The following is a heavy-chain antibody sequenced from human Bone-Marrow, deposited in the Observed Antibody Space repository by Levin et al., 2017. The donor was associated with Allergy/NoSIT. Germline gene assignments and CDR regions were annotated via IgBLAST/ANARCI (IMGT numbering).Heavy chain of an antibody. V-gene: IGHV3-23*01. Sequence: GGSLRLSCAASGFTFSSYAMSWLRQAPRKGPEWVSTISSSGGNTYYAESVKGRFTISRDNSKNTLYLQMDSLRAEDTAVYYCAKRPSASAMGDPFDLWGQGTMVTVSS. CDR1: GFTFSSYA. CDR3: AKRPSASAMGDPFDL. D-gene: IGHD2-8*01. CDR2: ISSSGGNT. J-gene: IGHJ3*01.